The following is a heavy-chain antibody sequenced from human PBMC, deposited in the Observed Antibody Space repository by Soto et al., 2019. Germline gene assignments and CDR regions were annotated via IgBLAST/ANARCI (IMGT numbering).Heavy chain of an antibody. CDR3: AQALVFTGGDGFDI. Sequence: QVRLQEWGPGLVKPSQTLSLKCSVSGGSITTGGRYWSWIRQLPGKGLEWIGDIYYSGNTYYNASPKSRVPISVESAKNQLSLKLSSVTAADTAVYYCAQALVFTGGDGFDIWGQGRLVTVSS. D-gene: IGHD1-1*01. CDR2: IYYSGNT. V-gene: IGHV4-31*02. CDR1: GGSITTGGRY. J-gene: IGHJ3*02.